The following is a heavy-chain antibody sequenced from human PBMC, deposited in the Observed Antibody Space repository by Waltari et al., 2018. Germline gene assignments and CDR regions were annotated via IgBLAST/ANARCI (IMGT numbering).Heavy chain of an antibody. D-gene: IGHD5-12*01. CDR2: INTKSGDT. J-gene: IGHJ4*02. V-gene: IGHV1-18*01. CDR3: ARDLYSDYDFLLPFDY. CDR1: GYTFTSFA. Sequence: QVQLVQSGGEVKKPGASVKVSCETSGYTFTSFAISWARQAPGQGLEWMGWINTKSGDTNYAQRFQGRVTMTTDTSTSTAYMELKSLTSDDTAVYYCARDLYSDYDFLLPFDYWGQGSLVTVSS.